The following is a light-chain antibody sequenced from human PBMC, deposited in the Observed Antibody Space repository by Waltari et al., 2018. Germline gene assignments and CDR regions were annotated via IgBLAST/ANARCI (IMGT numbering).Light chain of an antibody. J-gene: IGKJ4*01. CDR2: GAF. CDR3: QQYDISPLT. V-gene: IGKV3-20*01. Sequence: EIVLTQSPGTLSLSPGEGATLSCRTSPTISTTYLAWYQQKPGQAPTLLIYGAFSRATGIPDRFTGSGSGTDFSLTISSLEPEDFATYYCQQYDISPLTFGGGTKVEIK. CDR1: PTISTTY.